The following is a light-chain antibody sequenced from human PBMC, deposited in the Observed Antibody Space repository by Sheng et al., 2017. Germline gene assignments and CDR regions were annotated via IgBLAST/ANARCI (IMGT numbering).Light chain of an antibody. CDR2: KAS. CDR1: QGISSW. CDR3: QQYSIYPWT. Sequence: DIQMTQSPSTLPASVGDRVTIICRASQGISSWLAWYQQKPGKAPKFLIYKASILQSGVPSRFSGSGSGTEFTLTISSLQPDDFATYYCQQYSIYPWTFGQGTKVEIK. V-gene: IGKV1-5*03. J-gene: IGKJ1*01.